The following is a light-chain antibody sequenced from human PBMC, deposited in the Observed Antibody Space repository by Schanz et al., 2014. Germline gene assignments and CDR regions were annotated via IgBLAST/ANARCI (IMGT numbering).Light chain of an antibody. Sequence: EVVMTQSPATLSLSPGERATLSCRASQSVGSYLAWYQQTPGQAPRLLIYDASNRAAGIPARFSGSGSGTDFTLTISSLQPEDVATYYCQNYKSAPLTFGQGTRLEIK. J-gene: IGKJ5*01. CDR2: DAS. CDR3: QNYKSAPLT. CDR1: QSVGSY. V-gene: IGKV3-11*01.